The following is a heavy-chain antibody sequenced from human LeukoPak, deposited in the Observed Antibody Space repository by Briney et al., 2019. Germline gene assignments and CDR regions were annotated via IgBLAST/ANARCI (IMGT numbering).Heavy chain of an antibody. CDR3: AKAVGFGEAYGMDV. CDR1: GFTFSNYA. CDR2: ISYDGTNK. Sequence: QPGGSLRLSCAASGFTFSNYAIHWIRQGPGKGLKWVAIISYDGTNKYYADSVKGRFSISRDNSKNTLYLQMNSLRPEDTAVYYCAKAVGFGEAYGMDVWGQGTTVTVSS. V-gene: IGHV3-30*18. D-gene: IGHD3-10*01. J-gene: IGHJ6*02.